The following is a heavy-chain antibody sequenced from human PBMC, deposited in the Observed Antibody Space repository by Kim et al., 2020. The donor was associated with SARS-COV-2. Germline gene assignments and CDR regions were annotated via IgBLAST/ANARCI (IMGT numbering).Heavy chain of an antibody. V-gene: IGHV3-21*01. CDR2: ISGDSNYI. D-gene: IGHD1-26*01. J-gene: IGHJ4*02. CDR3: AKHEKTSGSDY. Sequence: GGSLRLSCAASGFTFSTYTMTWVRQAPGMGLEWVSCISGDSNYIYYADSLKGRFTISRDNAKNSLYLQMNSLRAEDTAVYYCAKHEKTSGSDYWGQGTLVTVSS. CDR1: GFTFSTYT.